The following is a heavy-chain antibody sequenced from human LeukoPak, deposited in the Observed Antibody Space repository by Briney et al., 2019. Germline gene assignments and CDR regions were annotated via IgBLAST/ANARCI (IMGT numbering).Heavy chain of an antibody. J-gene: IGHJ5*02. Sequence: KFQGRITMTRDTSIGTAYMELSSLTSEDTAVYYCARNRNGIDPWGQGTLVTVSS. V-gene: IGHV1-8*01. CDR3: ARNRNGIDP. D-gene: IGHD1-26*01.